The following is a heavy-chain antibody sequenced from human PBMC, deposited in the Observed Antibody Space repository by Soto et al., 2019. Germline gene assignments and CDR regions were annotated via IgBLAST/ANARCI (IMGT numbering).Heavy chain of an antibody. Sequence: SVKVSCKASGGTFNSNAISWVRQAPGQGLEWMGGIIPVFGTTNYAQKFQGRVTTSADASTGTAYMELNSLRSEDTALYYCASRWGYSYGYGGYFDLWGRGTLVTVSS. CDR1: GGTFNSNA. J-gene: IGHJ2*01. V-gene: IGHV1-69*13. CDR2: IIPVFGTT. D-gene: IGHD5-18*01. CDR3: ASRWGYSYGYGGYFDL.